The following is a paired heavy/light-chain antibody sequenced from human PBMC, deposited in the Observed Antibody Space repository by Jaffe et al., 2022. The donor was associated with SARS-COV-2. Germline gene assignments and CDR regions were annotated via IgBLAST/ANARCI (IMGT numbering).Heavy chain of an antibody. CDR3: ATSPSWLDH. D-gene: IGHD5-12*01. J-gene: IGHJ4*02. CDR1: GFSFSSSW. V-gene: IGHV3-74*03. CDR2: ISGDGSTT. Sequence: EVQLVESGGGLVQPGGSLRLSCAASGFSFSSSWMHWVRQLPGRGPVWVSRISGDGSTTEYADSVQGRFTISRDNAKNTLYLQMNSLRGDDTAVYYCATSPSWLDHWGQGTLVTVSS.
Light chain of an antibody. V-gene: IGKV4-1*01. Sequence: DIVMTQSPDSLAVSLGERATINCKSSQSLFKSSNNKNYLGWYQQKPGQPPKLLIYWASTRESGVPDRFSGSGSGTDFTLTISSLQAEDVAVYYCQQYYISPITFGPGTKVDIK. J-gene: IGKJ3*01. CDR2: WAS. CDR3: QQYYISPIT. CDR1: QSLFKSSNNKNY.